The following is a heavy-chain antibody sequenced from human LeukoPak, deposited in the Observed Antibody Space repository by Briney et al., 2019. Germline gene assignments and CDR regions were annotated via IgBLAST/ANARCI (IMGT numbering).Heavy chain of an antibody. Sequence: SETLSLTRTVSGGSISNYYWSWIRQPPGKELEWIGYICHSGSTYYNPSLKSRVTISVDRSKNQFSLKLSSVTAADTAVYYCARAGGPWFDPWGQGTLVTVSS. D-gene: IGHD3-16*01. CDR1: GGSISNYY. CDR3: ARAGGPWFDP. J-gene: IGHJ5*02. CDR2: ICHSGST. V-gene: IGHV4-59*12.